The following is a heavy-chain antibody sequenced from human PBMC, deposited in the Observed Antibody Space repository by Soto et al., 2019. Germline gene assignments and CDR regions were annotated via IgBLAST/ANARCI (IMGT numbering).Heavy chain of an antibody. CDR3: AKDASYEDSSGYYEY. V-gene: IGHV3-23*01. Sequence: EVQLLESGGGLVQPGGSLRLSCAASGFTVSSYAMSWVRQAPGKGLEWVSAISGSGGSTYDADSVKGRFTISSDTSKNTLDLQMNSLRAEDTAVYYCAKDASYEDSSGYYEYWGQGTLVTVSS. CDR1: GFTVSSYA. D-gene: IGHD3-22*01. CDR2: ISGSGGST. J-gene: IGHJ4*02.